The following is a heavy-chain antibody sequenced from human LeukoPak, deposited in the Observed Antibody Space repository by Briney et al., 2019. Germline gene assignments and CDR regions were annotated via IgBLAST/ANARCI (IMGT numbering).Heavy chain of an antibody. V-gene: IGHV4-34*01. CDR3: ARAPGYCSGGSCSYYYGMDV. CDR2: INHSGST. CDR1: GGSFSGYY. J-gene: IGHJ6*02. Sequence: SETPSLTCAVYGGSFSGYYWSWIRQPPGKGLEWIGEINHSGSTNYNPSLKSRVTISVDTSKNQFSLKLSSVTAADTAVYYCARAPGYCSGGSCSYYYGMDVRGQGTTVTVSS. D-gene: IGHD2-15*01.